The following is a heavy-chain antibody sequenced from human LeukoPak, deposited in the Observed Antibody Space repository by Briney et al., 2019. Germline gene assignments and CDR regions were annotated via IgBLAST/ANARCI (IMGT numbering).Heavy chain of an antibody. V-gene: IGHV4-59*01. J-gene: IGHJ6*02. D-gene: IGHD6-13*01. CDR1: GCSISRYY. CDR2: IYYSGST. Sequence: SETLSLTCIVSGCSISRYYWSWVRQPPGKGLEWIGYIYYSGSTNYNPSLKSRVTISVDTSKDQFSLKLSSVTAPDAAVYYCSSIAAGYGMDVWGQGTTVTVSS. CDR3: SSIAAGYGMDV.